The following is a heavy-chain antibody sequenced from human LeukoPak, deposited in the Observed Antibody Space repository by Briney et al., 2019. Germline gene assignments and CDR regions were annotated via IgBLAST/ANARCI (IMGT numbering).Heavy chain of an antibody. CDR2: ISAYNGNT. D-gene: IGHD1-26*01. Sequence: ALVKVSCKASGYTFTSYSFSWVRQAPGQGLEWLGWISAYNGNTNYAQKIQGRVTMTTDTSTSTTYMELRSLKSDDTAVYYCARVVTGSYYTDYWGQGTLVTVSS. J-gene: IGHJ4*02. V-gene: IGHV1-18*01. CDR3: ARVVTGSYYTDY. CDR1: GYTFTSYS.